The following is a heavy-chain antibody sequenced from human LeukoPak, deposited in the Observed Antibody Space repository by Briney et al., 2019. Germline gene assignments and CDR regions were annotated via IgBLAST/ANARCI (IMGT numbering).Heavy chain of an antibody. Sequence: SQTLSLTCAISGDSFSSNRAAWNWLRQSPSRGLEWLGRTYYRSKWYNEYAVSVKSPITINPDTSKNQFSRQLNSVTPEDTAMYYCARDYYYGMDVWAQGTTVTVSS. CDR1: GDSFSSNRAA. V-gene: IGHV6-1*01. J-gene: IGHJ6*02. CDR2: TYYRSKWYN. CDR3: ARDYYYGMDV.